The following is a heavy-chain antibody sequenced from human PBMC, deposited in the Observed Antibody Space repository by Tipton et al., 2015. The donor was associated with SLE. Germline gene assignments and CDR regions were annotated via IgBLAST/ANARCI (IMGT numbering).Heavy chain of an antibody. J-gene: IGHJ4*02. Sequence: TLSLTCTVSGGSISSYYWSWIRQPPGKGLEWMGYIYYRGSTNYNPSLESRVAISIDTSKNQFSLNLSSVTAADTAVYYCARQFSIFALVNVWGQGALVTVSS. D-gene: IGHD3-3*01. V-gene: IGHV4-59*08. CDR3: ARQFSIFALVNV. CDR1: GGSISSYY. CDR2: IYYRGST.